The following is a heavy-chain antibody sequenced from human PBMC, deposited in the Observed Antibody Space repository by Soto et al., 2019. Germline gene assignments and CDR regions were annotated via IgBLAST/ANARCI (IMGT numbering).Heavy chain of an antibody. CDR1: GGSISSGAYY. Sequence: QVQLQESGPGLVKPSQTLSLTCTVSGGSISSGAYYWSWIRQHPGKGLEWIGYMYYTGRTYYNPSLESRVIISGDTSKHHFSLNVSSVTAADTAVYYCARRRAFSNWYSGADAFDIWGQGTMVTVSS. D-gene: IGHD6-13*01. CDR2: MYYTGRT. V-gene: IGHV4-31*03. J-gene: IGHJ3*02. CDR3: ARRRAFSNWYSGADAFDI.